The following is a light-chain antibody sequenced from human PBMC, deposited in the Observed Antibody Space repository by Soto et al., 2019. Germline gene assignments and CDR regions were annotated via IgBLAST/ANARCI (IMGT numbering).Light chain of an antibody. CDR2: DVS. V-gene: IGLV2-14*01. Sequence: QSVLTKPASVSGSPGQSITISCTGTSSDVGGYNYVSWYQQHPGKAPKLMIYDVSNRPSGVSNPFSCSTSGNTASLTISGLQPEDSSFSYSTSYALYXLHIYVVRTVSVVPVL. CDR3: TSYALYXLHIYV. J-gene: IGLJ1*01. CDR1: SSDVGGYNY.